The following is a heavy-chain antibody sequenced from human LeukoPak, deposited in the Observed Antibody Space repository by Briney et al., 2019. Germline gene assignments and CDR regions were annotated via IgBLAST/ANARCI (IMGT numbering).Heavy chain of an antibody. CDR1: GYTFTSYA. CDR2: INAGNGNT. V-gene: IGHV1-3*01. Sequence: GASVKVSCKASGYTFTSYAMHWVRQAPGQRLEWMGWINAGNGNTKYSQRFQGRVTMTEDTSTDTAYMELSSLRSEDTAVYYCATDLPGAAARLNYYYGMDVWGQGTTVTVSS. J-gene: IGHJ6*02. CDR3: ATDLPGAAARLNYYYGMDV. D-gene: IGHD6-6*01.